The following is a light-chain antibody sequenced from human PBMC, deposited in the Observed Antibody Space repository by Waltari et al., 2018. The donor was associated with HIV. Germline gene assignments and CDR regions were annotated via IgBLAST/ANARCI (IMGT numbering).Light chain of an antibody. CDR2: ANS. J-gene: IGLJ3*02. CDR1: KPHIGAGHD. Sequence: QYLLTQPPSVSATPGQRITISCTGNKPHIGAGHDVHWYRQLPGTAPRLLLFANSNRPSGVPDRISGSKSTASASLAITGLQAEDEGYYYCQSSDIRLHGLWVFGGGTKVTVL. V-gene: IGLV1-40*01. CDR3: QSSDIRLHGLWV.